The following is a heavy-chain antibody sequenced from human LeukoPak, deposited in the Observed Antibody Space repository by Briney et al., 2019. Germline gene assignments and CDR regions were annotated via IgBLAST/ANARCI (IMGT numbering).Heavy chain of an antibody. CDR2: ITISGHTK. Sequence: PGGSLRPSCAASGFALSTYEMNWVRQAPGKGLEWIADITISGHTKNYADSVKGRFTISRDNARTTLYLQMNSLRVEDTGVYYCARGDPHADLWGQGTLVTVSS. J-gene: IGHJ5*02. V-gene: IGHV3-48*03. CDR3: ARGDPHADL. CDR1: GFALSTYE.